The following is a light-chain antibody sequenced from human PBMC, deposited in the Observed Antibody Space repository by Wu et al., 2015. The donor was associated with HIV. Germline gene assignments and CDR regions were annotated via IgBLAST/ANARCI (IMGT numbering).Light chain of an antibody. Sequence: DIQMTQSPSSVSASVGDRVTITCRASHHIRSRLVWYQQKPGKAPKLLIYAASSLQSGVPSRFSGSGSGTDFTLTISSPAVLKIFGNFTYCQQANSFPSPFGQGTRLEIK. CDR1: HHIRSR. CDR3: QQANSFPSP. V-gene: IGKV1-12*02. CDR2: AAS. J-gene: IGKJ5*01.